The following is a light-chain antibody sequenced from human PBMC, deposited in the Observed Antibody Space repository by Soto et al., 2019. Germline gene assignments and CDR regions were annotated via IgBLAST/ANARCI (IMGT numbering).Light chain of an antibody. V-gene: IGKV3-11*01. CDR2: DAS. CDR3: QQRSNWPPYT. J-gene: IGKJ2*01. Sequence: DIVLTQSPAPLSLSPGERATLSCRASQSVSSYFAWYQQKPGQAPRLLIYDASNRATGIPAMFSGSGSGTDFTLTIRRLEPEEFATYYCQQRSNWPPYTFGQGTKRASK. CDR1: QSVSSY.